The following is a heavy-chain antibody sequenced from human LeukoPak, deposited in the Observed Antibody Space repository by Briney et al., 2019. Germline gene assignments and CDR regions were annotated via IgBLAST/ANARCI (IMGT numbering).Heavy chain of an antibody. CDR1: GFTFSSYS. J-gene: IGHJ4*02. D-gene: IGHD3-22*01. CDR3: ARSMIVVVSPLDY. CDR2: ISSSSSTI. Sequence: PGGSLRLSCAASGFTFSSYSMNWVRQAPGKGLEWVSHISSSSSTIYYADSVKGRFTISRDNAKNSLFLQMNTLRADDTAVYYCARSMIVVVSPLDYWGQGTLVTVSS. V-gene: IGHV3-48*04.